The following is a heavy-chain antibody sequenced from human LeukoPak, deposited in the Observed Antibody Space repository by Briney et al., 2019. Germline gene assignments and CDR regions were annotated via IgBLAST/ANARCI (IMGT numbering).Heavy chain of an antibody. CDR1: GFTVSSNY. J-gene: IGHJ3*02. D-gene: IGHD3-22*01. CDR2: IYSGGST. V-gene: IGHV3-53*05. CDR3: RVAITTAPDAFDI. Sequence: PGGSLRLSCAASGFTVSSNYMSWVRQAPGKGLEWVSVIYSGGSTYYADSVKGRFTISRDNSKNTLYLQMNSLRAEDTAVYYCRVAITTAPDAFDIWGQGTMVTVSS.